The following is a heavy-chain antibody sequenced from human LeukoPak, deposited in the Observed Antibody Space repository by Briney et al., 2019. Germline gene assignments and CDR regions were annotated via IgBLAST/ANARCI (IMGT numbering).Heavy chain of an antibody. CDR2: ISWNSGSI. J-gene: IGHJ3*02. V-gene: IGHV3-9*03. CDR1: GFTFDDYA. Sequence: GRSLRLSCAASGFTFDDYAMHWVRTAPGKGMEWVSGISWNSGSIGYADSVKGRFTISRDNAKNSLYLQMNSLRAEDMALYYCAKADYGGNSGAFDIWGQGTMVTVSS. D-gene: IGHD4-23*01. CDR3: AKADYGGNSGAFDI.